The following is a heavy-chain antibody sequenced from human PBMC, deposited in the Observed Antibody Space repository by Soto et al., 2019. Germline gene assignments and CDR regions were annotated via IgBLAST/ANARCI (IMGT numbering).Heavy chain of an antibody. Sequence: GGSLRLSCAASGFTFSDYYMSWIRRAPGKGLEWVSYISSSSSYTNYADSVKGRFTISRDNAKNSLYLQMNSLRAEDTAVYYCATRAGYDILTLLRLHPVNYGMDVWGQGTTVTVS. D-gene: IGHD3-9*01. CDR1: GFTFSDYY. V-gene: IGHV3-11*03. CDR3: ATRAGYDILTLLRLHPVNYGMDV. J-gene: IGHJ6*02. CDR2: ISSSSSYT.